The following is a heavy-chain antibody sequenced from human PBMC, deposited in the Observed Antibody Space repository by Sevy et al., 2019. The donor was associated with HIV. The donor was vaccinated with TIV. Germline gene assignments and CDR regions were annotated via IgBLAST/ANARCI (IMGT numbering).Heavy chain of an antibody. Sequence: GESLKISCKGSGYSFTSYWIGWVRQMPGKGLEWRGIIYPGDSDTRDSPSFQGQVTISADKSISTAYLQSSSLKASDTAVYYYARLPWWSIFGPGAAFDIWGQGTMVTVSS. CDR3: ARLPWWSIFGPGAAFDI. D-gene: IGHD3-3*01. V-gene: IGHV5-51*01. CDR1: GYSFTSYW. J-gene: IGHJ3*02. CDR2: IYPGDSDT.